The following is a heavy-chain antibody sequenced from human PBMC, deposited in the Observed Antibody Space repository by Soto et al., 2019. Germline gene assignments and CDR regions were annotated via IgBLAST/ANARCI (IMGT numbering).Heavy chain of an antibody. D-gene: IGHD2-15*01. CDR2: IVVASGQT. CDR1: GSGFIRSG. Sequence: SVKVSCKAPGSGFIRSGIQWVRQAHGQRLEWIGWIVVASGQTNYAQNFRGRVAITRDTSTATAYIELTGLTSEDTAVYFCSAARPDIGVGWWVWGQGTTVTVSS. V-gene: IGHV1-58*02. J-gene: IGHJ6*02. CDR3: SAARPDIGVGWWV.